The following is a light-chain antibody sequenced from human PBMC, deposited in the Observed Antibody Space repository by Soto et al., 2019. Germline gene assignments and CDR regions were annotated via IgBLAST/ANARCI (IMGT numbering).Light chain of an antibody. CDR1: QSVSSY. J-gene: IGKJ1*01. CDR2: DAS. V-gene: IGKV3-11*01. CDR3: QQRSIPKT. Sequence: EIVLTQSLATLSLSPGERATLSCRASQSVSSYLAWYQQKPGQAPRLLIYDASNRATGIPARFSGSGSGTDFTLTISSLEPEDFAVYYCQQRSIPKTFGQGTKVEIK.